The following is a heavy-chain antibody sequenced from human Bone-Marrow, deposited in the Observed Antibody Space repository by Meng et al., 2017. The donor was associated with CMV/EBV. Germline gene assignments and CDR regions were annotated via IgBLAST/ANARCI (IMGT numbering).Heavy chain of an antibody. D-gene: IGHD3-16*01. CDR1: GFTFSSYE. J-gene: IGHJ6*02. V-gene: IGHV3-48*03. Sequence: GESLKISCAASGFTFSSYEMNWVRQAPGKGLEWVSYISSSGSTIYYADSVKGRFTISRDNAKNSLYLQMNSLRAEDTAVYYCARGEGEDYYYYGMDVWGQGTTVTVSS. CDR3: ARGEGEDYYYYGMDV. CDR2: ISSSGSTI.